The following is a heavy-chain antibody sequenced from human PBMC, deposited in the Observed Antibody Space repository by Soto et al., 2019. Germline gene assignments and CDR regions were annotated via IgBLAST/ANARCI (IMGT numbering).Heavy chain of an antibody. CDR3: ARDNNDYGDSYFDY. CDR2: IWYDGSNK. D-gene: IGHD4-17*01. Sequence: GGSLRLSCAASGFTFSSYGMHWVRQAPGKGLEWVAVIWYDGSNKYYADSVKGRFTISRDNSKNTLYLQMNSLRAEDTAVYYCARDNNDYGDSYFDYWGQGTLVTVSS. J-gene: IGHJ4*02. CDR1: GFTFSSYG. V-gene: IGHV3-33*01.